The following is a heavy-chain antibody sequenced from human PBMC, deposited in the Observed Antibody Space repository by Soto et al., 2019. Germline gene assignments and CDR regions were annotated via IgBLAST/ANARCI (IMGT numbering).Heavy chain of an antibody. CDR1: GGSITSNNL. Sequence: QVQLQESGPGLVKSSETLFLTCAVSGGSITSNNLWSWIRHPPGQGLEWIGEIYHSGSANYNPSLKSRIIMSVVKSKNQFSLKLNSVTAADTAVYYCARGSTTVVTPNWFDPWGQGTLVTVSS. CDR3: ARGSTTVVTPNWFDP. CDR2: IYHSGSA. D-gene: IGHD4-17*01. V-gene: IGHV4-4*02. J-gene: IGHJ5*02.